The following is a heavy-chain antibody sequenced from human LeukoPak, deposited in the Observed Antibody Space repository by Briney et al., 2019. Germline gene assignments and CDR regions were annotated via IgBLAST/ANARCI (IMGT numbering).Heavy chain of an antibody. CDR2: IYSGGST. CDR1: GFTVSSNY. Sequence: GGSLRLCCAASGFTVSSNYMSWVRQAPGKGLEWVSVIYSGGSTYYADSVKGRFTISRDNSKNTLYLQMNSLRAEDTAVYYCARRGGYNLYWGQGTLVTVSS. J-gene: IGHJ4*02. V-gene: IGHV3-53*01. CDR3: ARRGGYNLY. D-gene: IGHD5-24*01.